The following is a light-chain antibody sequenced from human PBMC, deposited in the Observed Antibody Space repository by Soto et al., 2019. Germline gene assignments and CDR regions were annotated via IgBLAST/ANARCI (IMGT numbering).Light chain of an antibody. V-gene: IGLV3-21*04. CDR1: NIGSKS. CDR2: YDS. Sequence: SYELTQPPSVSVAPVKTARITCGGNNIGSKSVHWYQQKPGQAPVLVIYYDSDRPSGIPERFSGSNSGNTATLTISRVEAGDEADYYCQVWDSSSDHWVFGGGTKVTVL. J-gene: IGLJ3*02. CDR3: QVWDSSSDHWV.